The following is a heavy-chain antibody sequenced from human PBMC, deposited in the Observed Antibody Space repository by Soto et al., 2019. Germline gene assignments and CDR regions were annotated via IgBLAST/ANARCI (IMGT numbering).Heavy chain of an antibody. J-gene: IGHJ6*02. Sequence: ASVKVSCKASGGTFTSYTITWVRQAPGQGLEWMGRIIPIFGTANYAQKFQGRVTITADESTSTAYMELSSLRSEDTAVYYCARDPHDSSGYYYQMFGYYYGMDVWGQGTTVTVSS. CDR1: GGTFTSYT. CDR2: IIPIFGTA. CDR3: ARDPHDSSGYYYQMFGYYYGMDV. V-gene: IGHV1-69*13. D-gene: IGHD3-22*01.